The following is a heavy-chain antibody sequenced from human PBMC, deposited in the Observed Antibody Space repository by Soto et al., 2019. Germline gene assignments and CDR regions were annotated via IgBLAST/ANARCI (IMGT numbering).Heavy chain of an antibody. Sequence: GASVKVSCKASGYTFTSYYMHWVRQAPGQGLEWMGIINPSGGSTSYAQKFQGRVTMTRDTSTSTVYMELSSLRSEDTAVYYCARILLDTKGYSYDYYFDYWGQGTLVTVSS. D-gene: IGHD5-18*01. CDR3: ARILLDTKGYSYDYYFDY. CDR1: GYTFTSYY. V-gene: IGHV1-46*01. CDR2: INPSGGST. J-gene: IGHJ4*02.